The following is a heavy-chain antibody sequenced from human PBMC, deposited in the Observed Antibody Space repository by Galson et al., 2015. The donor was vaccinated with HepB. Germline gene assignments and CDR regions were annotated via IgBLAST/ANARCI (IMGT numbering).Heavy chain of an antibody. CDR1: GFTFSDYY. CDR3: ARDSDIVVAQAAFDI. CDR2: ISSSSSYT. D-gene: IGHD2-2*01. V-gene: IGHV3-11*06. Sequence: SLRLSCAASGFTFSDYYMSWIRQAPGKGLEWVSYISSSSSYTNYADSVKGRFTISRDNAKNSLYLQMNSLRAEDTAVYYCARDSDIVVAQAAFDIWGQGTMVTVSS. J-gene: IGHJ3*02.